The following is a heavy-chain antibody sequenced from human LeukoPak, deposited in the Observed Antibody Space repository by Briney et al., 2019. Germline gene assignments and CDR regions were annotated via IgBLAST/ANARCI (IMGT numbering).Heavy chain of an antibody. D-gene: IGHD3-22*01. Sequence: GGSLRLSCAASGFTFSSYAMSWVRQAPGKGLEWVSAISGSGGSTYYADSVKGRFTISRDNSMNTLYLQMNSLRAEDTAVYYCAKGVAYYYDSSGYYRYWGQGTLVTVSS. CDR1: GFTFSSYA. V-gene: IGHV3-23*01. J-gene: IGHJ4*02. CDR3: AKGVAYYYDSSGYYRY. CDR2: ISGSGGST.